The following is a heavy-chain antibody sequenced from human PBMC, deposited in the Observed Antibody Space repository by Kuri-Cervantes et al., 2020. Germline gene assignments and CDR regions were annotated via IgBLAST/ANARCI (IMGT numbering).Heavy chain of an antibody. V-gene: IGHV3-33*08. CDR3: ARDKGSGPVYLDY. J-gene: IGHJ4*02. CDR2: IWCDGSNK. Sequence: GESLKISCEASGFIFSDYYMSWIRQAPGKGLEWVAVIWCDGSNKYYADSVKGRFTISRDNSKNTLYLQMNSLRAEDTAVYYCARDKGSGPVYLDYWGQGTLVTVSS. CDR1: GFIFSDYY. D-gene: IGHD3-10*01.